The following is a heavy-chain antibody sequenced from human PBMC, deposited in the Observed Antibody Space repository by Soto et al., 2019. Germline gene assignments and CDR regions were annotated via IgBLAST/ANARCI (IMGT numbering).Heavy chain of an antibody. D-gene: IGHD3-22*01. CDR3: ARGLWGYYDSSGYSDY. CDR1: GGSFSGYY. J-gene: IGHJ4*02. CDR2: INHSGST. V-gene: IGHV4-34*01. Sequence: PSETLSLTCAVYGGSFSGYYWSWIRQPPGKGLEWIGEINHSGSTNYNPSLKSRVTISVDTSKNQFSLKLSSVTAADTAVYYCARGLWGYYDSSGYSDYWGQGTLVTVSS.